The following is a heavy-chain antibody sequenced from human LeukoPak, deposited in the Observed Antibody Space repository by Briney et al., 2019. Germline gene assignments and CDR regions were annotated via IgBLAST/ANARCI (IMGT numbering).Heavy chain of an antibody. CDR2: ISSSSSTI. Sequence: GGSLRLSCAASGFTFSSYSMNWVRQAPGKGLERVSYISSSSSTIYYADSVKGRFTISRDNAKNSLYLQMNSLRAEDTAVYYCARDPPYTWNYVDYWGQGTLVTVSS. CDR1: GFTFSSYS. CDR3: ARDPPYTWNYVDY. J-gene: IGHJ4*02. V-gene: IGHV3-48*01. D-gene: IGHD1-20*01.